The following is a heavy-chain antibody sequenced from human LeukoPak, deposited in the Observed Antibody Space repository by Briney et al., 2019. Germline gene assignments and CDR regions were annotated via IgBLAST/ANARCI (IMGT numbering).Heavy chain of an antibody. CDR3: ARVSKWIQLWFP. CDR1: GYTFTGYY. V-gene: IGHV1-8*02. D-gene: IGHD5-18*01. Sequence: ASVKVSCKASGYTFTGYYMHWVRQAPGQGLEWMGWMNPNSGNTGYAQKFQGRVTMTRNTSISTAYMELSSLRSEDTAVYYCARVSKWIQLWFPWGQGTLVTVSS. J-gene: IGHJ5*02. CDR2: MNPNSGNT.